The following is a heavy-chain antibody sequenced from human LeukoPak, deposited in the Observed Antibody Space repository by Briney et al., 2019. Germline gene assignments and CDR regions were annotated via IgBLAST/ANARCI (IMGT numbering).Heavy chain of an antibody. Sequence: SQTLSLTCTVSGGSISSGSYYWSWIRQPAGKGLEWIGRIYTSGSTNYNPSLKSRVTISVDTSKNQFSLKLSSVTAADTAVYYCARVPGSCSSTSCYTSKNDDAFDIWGQGTMVTVSS. CDR2: IYTSGST. D-gene: IGHD2-2*02. CDR3: ARVPGSCSSTSCYTSKNDDAFDI. J-gene: IGHJ3*02. CDR1: GGSISSGSYY. V-gene: IGHV4-61*02.